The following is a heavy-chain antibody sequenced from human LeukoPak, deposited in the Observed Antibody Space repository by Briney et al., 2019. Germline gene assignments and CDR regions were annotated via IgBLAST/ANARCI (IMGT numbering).Heavy chain of an antibody. CDR2: ISYDGSNK. CDR1: GFTFSSYA. Sequence: PGGSLRHSCAASGFTFSSYAMHWVRQAPGKGLEWVAVISYDGSNKYYADSVKGRFTFSRDNSKNTLYLQMNSLRAEDTALYYCATDLNYDILTGYYKQLGWYFVLWGRGTLVTVSS. J-gene: IGHJ2*01. D-gene: IGHD3-9*01. CDR3: ATDLNYDILTGYYKQLGWYFVL. V-gene: IGHV3-30*04.